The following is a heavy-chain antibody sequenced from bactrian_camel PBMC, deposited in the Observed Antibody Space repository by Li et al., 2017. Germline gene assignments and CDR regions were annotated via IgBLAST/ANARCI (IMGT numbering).Heavy chain of an antibody. CDR2: IDIGGST. CDR1: GNLGNKYT. D-gene: IGHD7*01. V-gene: IGHV3S53*01. J-gene: IGHJ4*01. Sequence: HVQLVESGGGLVQPGGSLRLSCEASGNLGNKYTMAWFRQAPGNEREGVAAIDIGGSTTYADSVKGRFTISRDNAKNTVYLQMNSLKSEDTALYYCASWTVADEVQGRNYWGQGTQVTVS. CDR3: ASWTVADEVQGRNY.